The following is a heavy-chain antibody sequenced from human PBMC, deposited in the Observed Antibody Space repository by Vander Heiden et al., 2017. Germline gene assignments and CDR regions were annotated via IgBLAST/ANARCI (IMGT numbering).Heavy chain of an antibody. CDR3: VRRTGYCNNGVCYFDY. Sequence: EVQLVQSGAEVKKPGESLKISCKGSGYSFTTYWIGWVRQMPGKGLEWKGKMYPGDSDTRYSPSFEGQDTMSADKSSSTAYLQWSSLKASDTAIYYCVRRTGYCNNGVCYFDYWGQGTLVTVSS. J-gene: IGHJ4*02. CDR1: GYSFTTYW. CDR2: MYPGDSDT. V-gene: IGHV5-51*01. D-gene: IGHD2-8*01.